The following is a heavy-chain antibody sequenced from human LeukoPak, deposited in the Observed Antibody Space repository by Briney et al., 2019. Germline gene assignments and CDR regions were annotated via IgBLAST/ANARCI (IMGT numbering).Heavy chain of an antibody. CDR2: ISYDGSNK. D-gene: IGHD6-19*01. CDR3: ARDHLYSSGWYWYYYYYMDV. CDR1: GFTFSSYA. Sequence: GRSLRLSCAASGFTFSSYAMHWVRQAPGKGLEWVAVISYDGSNKYYADSVKGRFTISRDNSKNTLYLQMNSLRAEDTAVYYCARDHLYSSGWYWYYYYYMDVWGKGTTVTVSS. V-gene: IGHV3-30*04. J-gene: IGHJ6*03.